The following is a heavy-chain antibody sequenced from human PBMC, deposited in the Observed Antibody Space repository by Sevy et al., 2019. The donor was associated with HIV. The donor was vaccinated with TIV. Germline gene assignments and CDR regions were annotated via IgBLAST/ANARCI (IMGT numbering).Heavy chain of an antibody. D-gene: IGHD3-10*01. V-gene: IGHV3-33*01. CDR1: GFTFSSYG. CDR3: ARDKLLPFTVTMVRGALSYDFDS. J-gene: IGHJ4*02. Sequence: GGSLRLSCAASGFTFSSYGMHWVRQAPGKGLEWVAVIWYDGSSKYYADSVKGRFTVSRDNSKNTLYLQMNSLRAEDTAVYYCARDKLLPFTVTMVRGALSYDFDSWGQGTLVTVSS. CDR2: IWYDGSSK.